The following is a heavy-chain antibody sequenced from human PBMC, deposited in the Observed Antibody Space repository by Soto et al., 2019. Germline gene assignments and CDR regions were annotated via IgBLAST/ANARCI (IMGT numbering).Heavy chain of an antibody. D-gene: IGHD3-10*01. CDR2: INTHNGNT. CDR3: TREGSAPYYYYGMDA. CDR1: GYTFTTYG. Sequence: ASVKVSCKASGYTFTTYGISWVRQAPGQGLEWLGWINTHNGNTNYAQNLQGRVIMTADTSTSTAYMELRSLRSDDTAIFYCTREGSAPYYYYGMDAWGQGTTVTVSS. V-gene: IGHV1-18*01. J-gene: IGHJ6*02.